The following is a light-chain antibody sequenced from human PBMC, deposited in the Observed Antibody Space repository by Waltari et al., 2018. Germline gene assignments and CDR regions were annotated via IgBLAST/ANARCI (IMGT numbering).Light chain of an antibody. CDR2: DKD. J-gene: IGLJ2*01. V-gene: IGLV3-19*01. CDR3: SSRDTSGDHVV. CDR1: SPRTYF. Sequence: SSDLTQDPAVSVALGQTVRITCQGDSPRTYFASWYQQRPGEAPRLVIYDKDNRPPGIPVRFSGSSSGHTSSLTITGAQADDEADYYCSSRDTSGDHVVFGGGTKLTVL.